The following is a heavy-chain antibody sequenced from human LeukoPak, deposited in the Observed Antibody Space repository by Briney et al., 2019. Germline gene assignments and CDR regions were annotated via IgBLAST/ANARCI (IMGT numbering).Heavy chain of an antibody. CDR2: MNPNSGNT. J-gene: IGHJ6*03. CDR3: ARGNSDGDIVVVPAAMGPAWYYYMDV. CDR1: AYTFTSYD. D-gene: IGHD2-2*01. Sequence: ASVTVSCKASAYTFTSYDINWVRQATGQGLEWMGWMNPNSGNTGYAQKFQDRVTITRNTSIRTPYMELSTLRSEDTDVYYCARGNSDGDIVVVPAAMGPAWYYYMDVWGKGTTVTVSS. V-gene: IGHV1-8*03.